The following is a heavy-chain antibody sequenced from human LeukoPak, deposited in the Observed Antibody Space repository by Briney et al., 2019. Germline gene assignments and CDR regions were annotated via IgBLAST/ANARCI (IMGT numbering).Heavy chain of an antibody. J-gene: IGHJ5*02. CDR2: INHSGST. CDR1: GGSFSGYY. D-gene: IGHD5-18*01. V-gene: IGHV4-34*01. Sequence: PSETLSLTCAVYGGSFSGYYWSWVRQSPGKGLEWIGEINHSGSTNYNPSLKSRVTISVDTSKNQFSLKLSSVTAADTAVYYCARVVDTATLLRFDPWGQGTLVTVSS. CDR3: ARVVDTATLLRFDP.